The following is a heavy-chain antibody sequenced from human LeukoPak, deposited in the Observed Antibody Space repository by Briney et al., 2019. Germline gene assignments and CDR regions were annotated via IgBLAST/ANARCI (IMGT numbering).Heavy chain of an antibody. CDR1: GGSISSGGYS. V-gene: IGHV4-30-2*01. J-gene: IGHJ4*02. CDR3: ARTYVSGSYRPFGY. Sequence: SETLSLTCAVPGGSISSGGYSWSWIRQPPGKGLEWIGYIYHSGSTYYNPSLKSRVTISVDRSKNQFSLKLSSVTAADTAVYYCARTYVSGSYRPFGYWGQGTLVTVSS. CDR2: IYHSGST. D-gene: IGHD3-10*01.